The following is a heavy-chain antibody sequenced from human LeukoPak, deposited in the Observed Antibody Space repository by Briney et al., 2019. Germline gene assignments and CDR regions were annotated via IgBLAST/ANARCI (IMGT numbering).Heavy chain of an antibody. CDR3: AGQSGQGDAFDI. CDR2: THPNSGGT. V-gene: IGHV1-2*02. Sequence: ASVKVSCKASGYTFTYYYIHWMRQAPGQGLEWMGWTHPNSGGTYYAQKFQGRVTMTRDTSISTVYMELTRLESDDTAVYYCAGQSGQGDAFDIWGQGTMVTVSS. CDR1: GYTFTYYY. J-gene: IGHJ3*02. D-gene: IGHD1-14*01.